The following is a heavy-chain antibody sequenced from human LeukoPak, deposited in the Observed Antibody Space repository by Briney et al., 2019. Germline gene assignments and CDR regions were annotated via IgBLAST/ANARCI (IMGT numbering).Heavy chain of an antibody. CDR1: GFTFSSYE. V-gene: IGHV3-48*03. D-gene: IGHD5-12*01. CDR2: ISSSGSTI. CDR3: AKDGGYIGHAFDI. Sequence: GGSLRLSCAASGFTFSSYEMNWVRQAPGKGLEWVSYISSSGSTIYYADSVKGRFTISRDNSKNTLYLQMNSLRAEDTAVYYCAKDGGYIGHAFDIWGQGTMVTVSS. J-gene: IGHJ3*02.